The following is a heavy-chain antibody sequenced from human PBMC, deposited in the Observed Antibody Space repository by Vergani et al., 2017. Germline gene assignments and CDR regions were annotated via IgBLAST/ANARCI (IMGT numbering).Heavy chain of an antibody. J-gene: IGHJ6*03. D-gene: IGHD4-11*01. Sequence: QVQLQQWGGGLLKPSETLSLTCVVNGGSFTSYHWTWIRQSPGEGLEWVGDIDHTGRPDYNPSLKRRLTMSVDKSRNQFSLTLNSVTATATAIYFCARVNTETNGHLYYYYYIGVLVQGTAVTVS. V-gene: IGHV4-34*01. CDR2: IDHTGRP. CDR1: GGSFTSYH. CDR3: ARVNTETNGHLYYYYYIGV.